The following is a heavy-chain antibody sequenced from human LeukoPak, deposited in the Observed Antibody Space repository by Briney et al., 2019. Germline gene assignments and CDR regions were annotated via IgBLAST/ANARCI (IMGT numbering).Heavy chain of an antibody. CDR2: IYPGDSDT. D-gene: IGHD3-3*01. CDR1: GYSFTSYW. V-gene: IGHV5-51*01. Sequence: GESLKISGKGSGYSFTSYWIGWVRQMPGKGLEWMGIIYPGDSDTRYSPSFQGQVTISADKSISTAYLQWSSLKASDTAMYYCARADGKADFWSGYPDYWGQGTLVTVSS. J-gene: IGHJ4*02. CDR3: ARADGKADFWSGYPDY.